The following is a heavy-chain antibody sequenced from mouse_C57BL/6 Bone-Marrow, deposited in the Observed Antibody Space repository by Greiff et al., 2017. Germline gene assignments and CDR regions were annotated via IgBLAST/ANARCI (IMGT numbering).Heavy chain of an antibody. CDR3: ARRGSSPYWYFDV. V-gene: IGHV5-6*02. CDR1: GFTFSSYG. CDR2: ISSGGGYT. Sequence: EVMLVESGGDLVTPGGSLKLSCAASGFTFSSYGMSWVRQTPDKRLGWVPTISSGGGYTSYPDSVKGRFTISRDNAKNTLYLQMSSLKSEDTAMYYCARRGSSPYWYFDVWGTGTTVTVSS. D-gene: IGHD1-1*01. J-gene: IGHJ1*03.